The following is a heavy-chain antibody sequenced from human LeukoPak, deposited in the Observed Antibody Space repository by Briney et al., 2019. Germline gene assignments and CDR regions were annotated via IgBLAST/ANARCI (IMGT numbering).Heavy chain of an antibody. CDR1: GFTFTTYA. V-gene: IGHV3-23*01. CDR3: ARDETSGDY. D-gene: IGHD1-26*01. J-gene: IGHJ4*02. Sequence: GGSLRLSCAASGFTFTTYAMAWVRQAPGRGLEWVSIVRGSGASPFYADSVKGRFTISRDNAKNSLYLQMNSLRAEDTAVYYCARDETSGDYWGQGTLVTVSS. CDR2: VRGSGASP.